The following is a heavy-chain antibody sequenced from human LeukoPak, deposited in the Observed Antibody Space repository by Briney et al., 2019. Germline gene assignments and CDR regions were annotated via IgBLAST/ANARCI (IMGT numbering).Heavy chain of an antibody. V-gene: IGHV1-69*13. CDR3: ARGSDFWSGYYEANYGMDV. Sequence: SVKVSCKASGGTFSSYAISWVRQAPGQGLEWMGGIIPIFGTANYAQRFQGRVTITADESTSTAYMELSSLRSEDTAVYYCARGSDFWSGYYEANYGMDVWGQGTTVTVSS. J-gene: IGHJ6*02. CDR1: GGTFSSYA. CDR2: IIPIFGTA. D-gene: IGHD3-3*01.